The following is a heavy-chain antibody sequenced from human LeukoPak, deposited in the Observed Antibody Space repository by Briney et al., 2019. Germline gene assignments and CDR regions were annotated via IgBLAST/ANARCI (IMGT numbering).Heavy chain of an antibody. D-gene: IGHD3-10*01. CDR3: ARGFGSGTSPIAL. V-gene: IGHV4-4*07. CDR2: IYATDLT. CDR1: GRSISSVY. Sequence: SETLSLTCTVSGRSISSVYWNWVRQSAGKGLEGIGRIYATDLTNYNPSLKSRVTLSVDMSKNELSLTLKSVTAADTAVYYCARGFGSGTSPIALWGQGALVTVSS. J-gene: IGHJ4*02.